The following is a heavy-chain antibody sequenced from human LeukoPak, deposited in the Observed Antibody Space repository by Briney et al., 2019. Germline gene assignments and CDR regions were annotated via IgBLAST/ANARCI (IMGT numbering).Heavy chain of an antibody. CDR2: ISYDGSNT. V-gene: IGHV3-30*18. CDR1: GFTFSNSG. CDR3: AKTCYYGSGTYPPDY. J-gene: IGHJ4*02. Sequence: GGSLRLSCAASGFTFSNSGIHWVRQAPGKGLEWVALISYDGSNTYYTDSVKGRFTISRDNSKNTLYLQMNSLRVEDTAVYYCAKTCYYGSGTYPPDYWGQGTLVTVSS. D-gene: IGHD3-10*01.